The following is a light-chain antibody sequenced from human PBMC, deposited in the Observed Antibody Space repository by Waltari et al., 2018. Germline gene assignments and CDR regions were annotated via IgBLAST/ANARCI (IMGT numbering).Light chain of an antibody. CDR2: KAS. V-gene: IGKV1-5*03. CDR3: QQYDTFSAT. Sequence: DIQMTQSPSTLSASVGDRVTITCRASQSISTWLAWYQQKPGKAPKLLIYKASYLESGVPSRFSGSGSGTEFTLTITSLQPDDFATYYCQQYDTFSATFGPGTTGDI. CDR1: QSISTW. J-gene: IGKJ1*01.